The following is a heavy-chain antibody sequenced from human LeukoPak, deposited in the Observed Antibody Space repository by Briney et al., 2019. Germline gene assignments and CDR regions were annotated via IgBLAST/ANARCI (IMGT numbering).Heavy chain of an antibody. CDR1: GFTFSSYA. J-gene: IGHJ4*02. CDR2: ISGSGGST. Sequence: GGSLRLSCAASGFTFSSYARSWVRQAPGKGLGWVSAISGSGGSTYYADSVKGRFTISRDNSKNTLYLQMNSLRAEDTAVYYCAKVRYYYDSSGYSYFDYWGQGTLVTVSS. CDR3: AKVRYYYDSSGYSYFDY. V-gene: IGHV3-23*01. D-gene: IGHD3-22*01.